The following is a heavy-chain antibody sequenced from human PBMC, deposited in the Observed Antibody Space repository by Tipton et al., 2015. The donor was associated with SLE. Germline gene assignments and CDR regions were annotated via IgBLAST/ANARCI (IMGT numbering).Heavy chain of an antibody. D-gene: IGHD3-10*01. Sequence: GLVKPSETLSLTCTVSGGSISSSSYYWGWIRQPPGKVLEWIGEINHSGSTNYNPSLKSRVAISVHTSKKQFSLKLSSVTAADTAVYYCARRSDGSGGDAFDIWGEGTMFTVSS. V-gene: IGHV4-39*07. J-gene: IGHJ3*02. CDR2: INHSGST. CDR1: GGSISSSSYY. CDR3: ARRSDGSGGDAFDI.